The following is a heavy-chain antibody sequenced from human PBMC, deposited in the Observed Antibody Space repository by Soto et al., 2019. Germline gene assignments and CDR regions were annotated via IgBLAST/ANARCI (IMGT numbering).Heavy chain of an antibody. CDR2: SRNKANTYTT. CDR3: AREGPGDYMDV. Sequence: GGSLRLSCAVSGFTFSDHYMDWVRQAPGKGLEWVGRSRNKANTYTTEYAASVKGRFTISRDESKNSLYLQMNSLKTEDTAVYYCAREGPGDYMDVWGKGTTVTVSS. D-gene: IGHD2-2*01. CDR1: GFTFSDHY. J-gene: IGHJ6*03. V-gene: IGHV3-72*01.